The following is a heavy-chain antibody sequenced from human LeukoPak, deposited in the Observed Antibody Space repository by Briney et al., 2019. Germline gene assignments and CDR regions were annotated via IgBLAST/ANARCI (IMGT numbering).Heavy chain of an antibody. D-gene: IGHD4-17*01. CDR2: GYHIGST. J-gene: IGHJ5*02. CDR1: GGSVSGYY. V-gene: IGHV4-38-2*02. Sequence: SETLSLTCTVSGGSVSGYYWSWIRQPPGKGLEWIGSGYHIGSTYFNPSLRSRVTILIDIFKNQFSLKMSSVTAADTAIYYCARVGDYGDYVNWFDPWGPGTLVTVSS. CDR3: ARVGDYGDYVNWFDP.